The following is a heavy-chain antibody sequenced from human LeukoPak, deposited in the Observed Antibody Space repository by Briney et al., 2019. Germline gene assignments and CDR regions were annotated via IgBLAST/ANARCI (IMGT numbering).Heavy chain of an antibody. CDR3: AREFGELFHYYYGMDV. D-gene: IGHD3-10*01. CDR2: ISSSGSTI. J-gene: IGHJ6*04. CDR1: GFTFSSYE. V-gene: IGHV3-48*03. Sequence: GGSLRLSCAASGFTFSSYEMNWVRQAPGKGQEWVSYISSSGSTIYYADSVKGRFTISRDNAKNSLYLQMNSLRAEDTAVYYCAREFGELFHYYYGMDVWGKGTTVTVSS.